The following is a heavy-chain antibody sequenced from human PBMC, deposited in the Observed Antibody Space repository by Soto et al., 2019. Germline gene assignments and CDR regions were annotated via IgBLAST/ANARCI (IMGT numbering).Heavy chain of an antibody. CDR2: IYYSGST. J-gene: IGHJ4*02. D-gene: IGHD4-17*01. V-gene: IGHV4-31*03. CDR3: ARSPLTVTPFDY. Sequence: SETLSLTCTVSGGSISSGGYYWSWIRQHPGKGLEWIGYIYYSGSTYYNPSLKSRVTISVDTSKNQFSLKLSSVTAADTAVYYCARSPLTVTPFDYWGQGTLVTVSS. CDR1: GGSISSGGYY.